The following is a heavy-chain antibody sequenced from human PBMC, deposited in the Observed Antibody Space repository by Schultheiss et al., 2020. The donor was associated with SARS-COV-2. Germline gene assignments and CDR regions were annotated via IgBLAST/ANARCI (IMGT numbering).Heavy chain of an antibody. CDR1: GGSISSYY. Sequence: SQTLSLTCTVSGGSISSYYWSWIRQPPGKGLEWIGEINHSGSTNYNPSLKSRVTISVDTSKNQFSLKLSSVTAADTAVYYCARRHYDFWSGLYYFDYWGQGTLVTVSS. CDR2: INHSGST. CDR3: ARRHYDFWSGLYYFDY. V-gene: IGHV4-34*01. D-gene: IGHD3-3*01. J-gene: IGHJ4*02.